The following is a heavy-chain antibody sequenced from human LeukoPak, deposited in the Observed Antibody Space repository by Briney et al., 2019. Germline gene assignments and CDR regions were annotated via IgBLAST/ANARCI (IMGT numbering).Heavy chain of an antibody. CDR2: IKPDGREK. J-gene: IGHJ4*02. Sequence: GGSLRLSCEASGSTLSNYLITWVRQAPGKGLEWAANIKPDGREKYYMPSVKGRFTISRDSAKNSFYLQMNSLRAEDTAVYYCATMASNVFEYWGQGTLVTVSS. CDR1: GSTLSNYL. V-gene: IGHV3-7*03. CDR3: ATMASNVFEY. D-gene: IGHD5-24*01.